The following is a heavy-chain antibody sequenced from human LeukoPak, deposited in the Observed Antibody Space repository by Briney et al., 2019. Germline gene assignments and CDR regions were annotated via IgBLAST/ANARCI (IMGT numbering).Heavy chain of an antibody. CDR2: IRYDGSNT. J-gene: IGHJ4*02. Sequence: GESLRLSCATSGFTFSSYGMHWVRQAPGKGLEWVAYIRYDGSNTYYADSVKGRFTISRDTSKNTLHLQMNSLRAEDTAVYYCVKAQYDFWSGYYFDFWGQGTLVTVSS. D-gene: IGHD3-3*01. CDR3: VKAQYDFWSGYYFDF. V-gene: IGHV3-30*02. CDR1: GFTFSSYG.